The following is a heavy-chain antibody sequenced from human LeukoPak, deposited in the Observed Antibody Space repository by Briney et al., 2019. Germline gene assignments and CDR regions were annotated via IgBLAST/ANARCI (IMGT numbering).Heavy chain of an antibody. Sequence: TGRSLRLSCAASGFTFGSYGMHWVRQAPGKGLEWVAVIWYDGSNKYYADSVKGRFTISRDNSKNTLYLQMNSLRAEDTAVYYCPRDRGFGELLSFWFDPWGQGTLVTVSS. CDR1: GFTFGSYG. D-gene: IGHD3-10*01. V-gene: IGHV3-33*01. CDR3: PRDRGFGELLSFWFDP. J-gene: IGHJ5*02. CDR2: IWYDGSNK.